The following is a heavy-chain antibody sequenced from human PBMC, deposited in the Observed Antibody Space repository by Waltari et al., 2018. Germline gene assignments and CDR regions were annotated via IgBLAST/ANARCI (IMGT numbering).Heavy chain of an antibody. CDR1: GFSLSTSGMC. Sequence: QVTLRESGPALVKPTQTLTLTCTFSGFSLSTSGMCVSWIRQPPGKALEWLARIDWDDDKYYSTSLKTRLTISKDTSKNQVVLTMTNMDPVDTATYYCARIHSTQPDYGDSSLDWYFDLWGRGTLVTVSS. D-gene: IGHD4-17*01. CDR3: ARIHSTQPDYGDSSLDWYFDL. V-gene: IGHV2-70*15. CDR2: IDWDDDK. J-gene: IGHJ2*01.